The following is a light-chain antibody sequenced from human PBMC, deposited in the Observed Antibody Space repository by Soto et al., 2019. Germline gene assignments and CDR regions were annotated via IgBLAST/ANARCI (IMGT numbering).Light chain of an antibody. J-gene: IGKJ1*01. Sequence: EIVLTQSPGTLSLSPGERATLSCRATESVDSNYLAWYQQKPGQAPRLLIYGAASRATGTPDRFSGSGSGTDFILTISRLDTEDSAVYYCQQYSDSPQTFGQGTKVDI. CDR1: ESVDSNY. V-gene: IGKV3-20*01. CDR2: GAA. CDR3: QQYSDSPQT.